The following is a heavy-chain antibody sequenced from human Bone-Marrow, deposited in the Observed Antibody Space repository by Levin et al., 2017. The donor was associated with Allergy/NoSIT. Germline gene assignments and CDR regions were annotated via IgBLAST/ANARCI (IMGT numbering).Heavy chain of an antibody. J-gene: IGHJ4*02. Sequence: PGGSLRLSCAASGFTFSSAWMTWVRQAPGKGLEWVGRINSKTDGGTTDYAAPVKGRFSISRDDSKNTVYLQMNSLKTEDTAVYYCTTRTIRYCSGGSGYSGYYFDYWGQGALVTVSS. V-gene: IGHV3-15*01. CDR1: GFTFSSAW. D-gene: IGHD2-15*01. CDR2: INSKTDGGTT. CDR3: TTRTIRYCSGGSGYSGYYFDY.